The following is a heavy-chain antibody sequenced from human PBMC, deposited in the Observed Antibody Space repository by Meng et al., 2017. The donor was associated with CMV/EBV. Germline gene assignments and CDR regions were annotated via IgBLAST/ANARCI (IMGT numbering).Heavy chain of an antibody. D-gene: IGHD2-2*01. Sequence: QLRLVESGPGLVQPWEALCLTCTVSGGSISSSSNYWGWIRQCPGQGLEWIGSIYYRESTYYNPSLKSRVTISVDTSKTQFPLKLSSVTAADTAVYYCARDGRLCFFDYWGQGTLVTVSS. CDR1: GGSISSSSNY. CDR2: IYYREST. V-gene: IGHV4-39*07. J-gene: IGHJ4*02. CDR3: ARDGRLCFFDY.